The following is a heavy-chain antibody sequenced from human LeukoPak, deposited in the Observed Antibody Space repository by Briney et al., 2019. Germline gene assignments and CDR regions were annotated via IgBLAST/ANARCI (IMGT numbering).Heavy chain of an antibody. CDR3: ARPLQGIVGATGFDY. D-gene: IGHD1-26*01. J-gene: IGHJ4*02. CDR1: EYSFATYW. CDR2: IYPSDSDT. Sequence: GESLKISCQGSEYSFATYWIAWFRQMPGKGLEWMGIIYPSDSDTRYSPSFQGQVTISADKSIKPAYLQWSSLKASDTAMYYCARPLQGIVGATGFDYWGQGTLVTVSS. V-gene: IGHV5-51*01.